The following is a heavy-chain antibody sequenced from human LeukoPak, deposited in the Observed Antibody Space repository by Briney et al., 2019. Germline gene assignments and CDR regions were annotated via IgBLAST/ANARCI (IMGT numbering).Heavy chain of an antibody. CDR1: GGSITTTNY. CDR2: ISLSGHT. J-gene: IGHJ6*02. CDR3: ARHPGGVVGASFYYGMDT. Sequence: SGTLSLTCGVSGGSITTTNYWSWVRQPPGQGLEWIGEISLSGHTNYNPSLRSRVTMSLDESKNHLSLILSSVTAADTAMYYCARHPGGVVGASFYYGMDTWGQGTTVTVSS. V-gene: IGHV4-4*02. D-gene: IGHD2-15*01.